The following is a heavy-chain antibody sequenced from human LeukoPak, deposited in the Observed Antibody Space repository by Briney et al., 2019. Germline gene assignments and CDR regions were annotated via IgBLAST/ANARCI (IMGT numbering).Heavy chain of an antibody. CDR3: ARKLGYCSGGSCYRGPPRAADYYYYGMDV. J-gene: IGHJ6*02. CDR2: IYHSGST. CDR1: GGSISSGGYY. V-gene: IGHV4-30-2*01. Sequence: SETLSLTCTVSGGSISSGGYYWSWIRQPPGKGLEWIGYIYHSGSTYYNPSLKSRVTISVDRSKNQFSLKLSSVTAADTAVYYCARKLGYCSGGSCYRGPPRAADYYYYGMDVWGQGTTVTVSS. D-gene: IGHD2-15*01.